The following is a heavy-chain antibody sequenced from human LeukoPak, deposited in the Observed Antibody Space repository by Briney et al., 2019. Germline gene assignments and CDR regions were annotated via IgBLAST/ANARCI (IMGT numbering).Heavy chain of an antibody. CDR1: GFTFSSYA. V-gene: IGHV3-23*01. CDR3: AKLDCSGGSCHNLNF. D-gene: IGHD2-15*01. J-gene: IGHJ4*02. CDR2: ITGSGAGT. Sequence: PGGSLRLSCAASGFTFSSYAMNWVRQAPGKGPEWVSAITGSGAGTYYADSVKGRFTISRDNSKNTLYLQMNSLRAEGTAVYFCAKLDCSGGSCHNLNFWGQGTLVTVSS.